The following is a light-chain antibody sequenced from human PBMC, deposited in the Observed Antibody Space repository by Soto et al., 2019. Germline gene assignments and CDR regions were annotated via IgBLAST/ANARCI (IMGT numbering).Light chain of an antibody. CDR1: SSNIGASYD. CDR2: GSS. CDR3: QSFDSSLSGYV. Sequence: QPVLTQPPSVSGAPGQRVTISCTGSSSNIGASYDVHWYQQVPGTAPQLLIYGSSNRPSGVPDRFSGSKSGTSASLAITGLQAEDEADYYCQSFDSSLSGYVFGTGTKLTVL. J-gene: IGLJ1*01. V-gene: IGLV1-40*01.